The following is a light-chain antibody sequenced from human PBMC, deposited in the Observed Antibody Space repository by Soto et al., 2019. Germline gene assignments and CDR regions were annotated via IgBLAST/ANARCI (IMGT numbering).Light chain of an antibody. Sequence: QSVESQERSLTVSPGRAVTLTCASSTGAVTSGHHPYWFQQKPGQAPSILIFDTSNRHSWTPARFSGSLLGGQAALTLSGAQPEDEAEYYCLLTFRGQRVFGGGTKVTAL. CDR3: LLTFRGQRV. J-gene: IGLJ3*02. CDR1: TGAVTSGHH. V-gene: IGLV7-46*01. CDR2: DTS.